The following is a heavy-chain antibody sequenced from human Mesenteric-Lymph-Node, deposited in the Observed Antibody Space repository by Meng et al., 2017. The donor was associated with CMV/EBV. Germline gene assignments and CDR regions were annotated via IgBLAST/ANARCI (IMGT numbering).Heavy chain of an antibody. CDR3: ARDLDCRLGYCSTMGRYYYYYGMDV. Sequence: GESLKISCAASGFIFSRHAMHWVRQAPGKGLEWVALILNDGSSKYYADSVKGRFTISRDNSKNTVYLQMNSLRPEDTAVYYCARDLDCRLGYCSTMGRYYYYYGMDVWGQGTTVTVSS. V-gene: IGHV3-30*04. CDR1: GFIFSRHA. D-gene: IGHD2-2*01. CDR2: ILNDGSSK. J-gene: IGHJ6*02.